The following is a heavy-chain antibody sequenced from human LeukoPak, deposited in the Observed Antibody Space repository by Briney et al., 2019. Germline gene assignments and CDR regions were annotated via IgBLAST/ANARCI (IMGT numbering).Heavy chain of an antibody. Sequence: PSETLSLTCAVYGGSFSGYYWSWIRQPPGKGLEWIGEINHSGSTNYNPSLKSRVTISVDTSKNQFSLKLSSVTAADTAVYYCARAVPYGSGHTYFGYWGQGTLVTVSS. V-gene: IGHV4-34*01. CDR3: ARAVPYGSGHTYFGY. J-gene: IGHJ4*02. CDR2: INHSGST. CDR1: GGSFSGYY. D-gene: IGHD3-10*01.